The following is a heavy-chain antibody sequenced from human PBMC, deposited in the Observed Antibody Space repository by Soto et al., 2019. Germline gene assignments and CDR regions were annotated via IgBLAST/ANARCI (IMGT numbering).Heavy chain of an antibody. CDR1: GESISSSSYY. V-gene: IGHV4-39*01. D-gene: IGHD2-21*02. Sequence: SETLSLTCIVSGESISSSSYYWGWIRQPPGKGLEWVGSIYYSGRTYYNPSFKSRVTISIDTSKNQFSLKLSSVTATDTAVYYCARQRTTVVTQAYFDHWGQGALVTVSS. CDR3: ARQRTTVVTQAYFDH. J-gene: IGHJ4*02. CDR2: IYYSGRT.